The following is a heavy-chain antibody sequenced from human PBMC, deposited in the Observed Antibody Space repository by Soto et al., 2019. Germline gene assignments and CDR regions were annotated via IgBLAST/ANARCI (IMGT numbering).Heavy chain of an antibody. V-gene: IGHV4-59*01. Sequence: PSETLSLTCTVSGGSINNYYWSWIRQPPGKGLEWIGFVYSGANSNYNPSLKSRVTISLDTSRNQFSLRLSAVTTADTAVYYCARIHPAAMASDYWGQGTLVTVSS. D-gene: IGHD2-2*01. CDR1: GGSINNYY. CDR2: VYSGANS. J-gene: IGHJ4*02. CDR3: ARIHPAAMASDY.